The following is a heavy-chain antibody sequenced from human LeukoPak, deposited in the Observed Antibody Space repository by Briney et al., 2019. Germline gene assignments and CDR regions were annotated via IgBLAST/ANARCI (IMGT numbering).Heavy chain of an antibody. V-gene: IGHV1-2*06. J-gene: IGHJ3*02. CDR3: ARVERAYSSSWYIKPYAFDI. CDR1: GYTFTGYY. Sequence: ASVKVSCKASGYTFTGYYMHWVRQAPGQGLEWMGRINPNSGGTNYAQKFQGRVTMTRDTSISTAYMELSRLTSDDTAVYYCARVERAYSSSWYIKPYAFDIWGQGTMVTVSS. CDR2: INPNSGGT. D-gene: IGHD6-13*01.